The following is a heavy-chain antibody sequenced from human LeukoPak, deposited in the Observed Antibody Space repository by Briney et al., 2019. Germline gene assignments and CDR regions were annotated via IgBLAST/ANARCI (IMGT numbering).Heavy chain of an antibody. D-gene: IGHD3-22*01. Sequence: GGSLRLSCAASGFTFSSYAMHWVRQAPGKGLEWVAVISYDGSNKYYADSVKGRFTISRDNSKNTLYLHMNSLRAEDTAVYYRARGRYYYDSVDYWGQGTLVTVSS. J-gene: IGHJ4*02. CDR2: ISYDGSNK. V-gene: IGHV3-30-3*01. CDR3: ARGRYYYDSVDY. CDR1: GFTFSSYA.